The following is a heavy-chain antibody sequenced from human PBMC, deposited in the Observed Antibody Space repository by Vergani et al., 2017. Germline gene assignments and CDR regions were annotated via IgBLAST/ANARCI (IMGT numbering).Heavy chain of an antibody. V-gene: IGHV3-7*01. CDR2: IKQDGSEK. J-gene: IGHJ6*02. Sequence: EVQLVESGGGFVQPGGSLRLSCAASGLTFSSYCMSWVRQAPGKGLEWVANIKQDGSEKYYVDSVKGRFTISRDNAKNSLYLQMNSLRAEDTAVYYCAREVAAAGLPHYYYGMDVWGQGTTVTVSS. D-gene: IGHD6-13*01. CDR1: GLTFSSYC. CDR3: AREVAAAGLPHYYYGMDV.